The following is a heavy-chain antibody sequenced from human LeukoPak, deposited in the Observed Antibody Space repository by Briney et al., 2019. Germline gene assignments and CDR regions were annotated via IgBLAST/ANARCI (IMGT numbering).Heavy chain of an antibody. CDR3: ASFYCSGGSCYQYFSYYYMDV. Sequence: SETLSLTCTVSGGSISSSSYNWGWIRQPPGKGLEWIGSVYYSGSTYYNPSLQSRVTISVDTSKNQFSLKLNSVTAADTAVYYCASFYCSGGSCYQYFSYYYMDVWGKGTTVTISS. D-gene: IGHD2-15*01. CDR2: VYYSGST. J-gene: IGHJ6*03. V-gene: IGHV4-39*01. CDR1: GGSISSSSYN.